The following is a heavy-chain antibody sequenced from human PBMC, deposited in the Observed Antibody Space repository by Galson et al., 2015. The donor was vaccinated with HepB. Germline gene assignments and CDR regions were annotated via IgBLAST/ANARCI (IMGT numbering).Heavy chain of an antibody. V-gene: IGHV3-33*01. CDR1: GFTFSSYG. CDR3: ARVHLWFGEPIWGTYGMDV. Sequence: SLRLSCAASGFTFSSYGMHWVRQAPGKGLEWVAVIWYDGSNKYYADSVKGRFTISRDNSKNTLYLQMISLRAEDTAVYYCARVHLWFGEPIWGTYGMDVWGQGTTVTVSS. CDR2: IWYDGSNK. J-gene: IGHJ6*02. D-gene: IGHD3-10*01.